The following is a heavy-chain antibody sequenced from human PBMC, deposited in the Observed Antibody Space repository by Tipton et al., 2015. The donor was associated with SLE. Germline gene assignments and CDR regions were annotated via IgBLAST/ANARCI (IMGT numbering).Heavy chain of an antibody. CDR1: GYTFTGYY. J-gene: IGHJ6*02. CDR2: INPNSGGT. CDR3: ARDRATVTGDYYYYYGMDV. Sequence: QSGPEVKKPGASVKVSCKASGYTFTGYYMHWVRQAPGQGLEWMGWINPNSGGTNYAQKFQGRVTMTRDTSISTAYMELSRLRSDDTAVYYCARDRATVTGDYYYYYGMDVWGQGTTVTVSS. D-gene: IGHD4-17*01. V-gene: IGHV1-2*02.